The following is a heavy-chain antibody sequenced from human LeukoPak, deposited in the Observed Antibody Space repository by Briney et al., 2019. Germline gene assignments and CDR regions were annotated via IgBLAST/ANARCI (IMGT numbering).Heavy chain of an antibody. Sequence: ASVKVSCKVSGYTLTELSMHWVRQAPGKGLEWMGGFDPEDGETIYAQKFQGRVTMTEDTSTDTAYMELSSLRSEDTAVYYCARDRYYYDSSGYYLLDYWGQGTLVTVSS. CDR3: ARDRYYYDSSGYYLLDY. J-gene: IGHJ4*02. V-gene: IGHV1-24*01. CDR2: FDPEDGET. D-gene: IGHD3-22*01. CDR1: GYTLTELS.